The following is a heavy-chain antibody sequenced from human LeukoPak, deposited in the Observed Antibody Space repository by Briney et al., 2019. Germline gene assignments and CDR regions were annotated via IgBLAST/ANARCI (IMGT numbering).Heavy chain of an antibody. CDR1: GFTFNDYW. CDR2: INQDGSEK. V-gene: IGHV3-7*01. J-gene: IGHJ4*02. D-gene: IGHD6-6*01. CDR3: ARPISTSLYSSSSNY. Sequence: GGSLRLSCAASGFTFNDYWMNWVRQAPGKGLEWVANINQDGSEKYYVDSVKGRFTVSRDNAQKSFYLQLNSLRAEDTAVYYCARPISTSLYSSSSNYWGQGTLVTVSS.